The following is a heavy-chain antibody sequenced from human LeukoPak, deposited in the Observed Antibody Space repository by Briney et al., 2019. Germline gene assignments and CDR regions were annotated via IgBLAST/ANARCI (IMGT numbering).Heavy chain of an antibody. J-gene: IGHJ4*02. V-gene: IGHV3-30*18. CDR2: ISYDGSNK. Sequence: GGSLRLSCAASGFTFSSYGMHWVRQAPGKGLEWVAVISYDGSNKYYADSVKGRFTISRDNSKNTLYLQMNRLRAEDTAVYYCAKARGEFFDYWGQGTLVTVSS. CDR1: GFTFSSYG. D-gene: IGHD3-10*01. CDR3: AKARGEFFDY.